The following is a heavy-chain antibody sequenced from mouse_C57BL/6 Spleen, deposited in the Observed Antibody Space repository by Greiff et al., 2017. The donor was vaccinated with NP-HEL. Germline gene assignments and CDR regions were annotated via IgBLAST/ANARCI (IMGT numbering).Heavy chain of an antibody. J-gene: IGHJ2*01. V-gene: IGHV1-80*01. CDR1: GYAFSSYW. Sequence: VQLQESGAELVKPGASVKISCKASGYAFSSYWMNWVKQRPGKGLEWIGQIYPGDGDTNYNGKFKGKATLTADKSSSTAYMQLSSLTSEDSAVYFCAREGTWGNFDYWGQGTTLTVSS. CDR2: IYPGDGDT. CDR3: AREGTWGNFDY. D-gene: IGHD2-14*01.